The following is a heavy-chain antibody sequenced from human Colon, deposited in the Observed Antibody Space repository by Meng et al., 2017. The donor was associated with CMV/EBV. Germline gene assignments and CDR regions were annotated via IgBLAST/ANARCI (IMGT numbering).Heavy chain of an antibody. J-gene: IGHJ2*01. CDR3: SSGQGWHFDL. CDR2: ISSSSSYI. D-gene: IGHD6-6*01. V-gene: IGHV3-21*06. CDR1: GFTFSSYS. Sequence: GESLKISCAASGFTFSSYSMNWVRQAPGKGLEWVSSISSSSSYIYYADSVKGRFTISRDNAKNSLFLQMNSLRVEDTAVYYCSSGQGWHFDLWGRGTLVTVSS.